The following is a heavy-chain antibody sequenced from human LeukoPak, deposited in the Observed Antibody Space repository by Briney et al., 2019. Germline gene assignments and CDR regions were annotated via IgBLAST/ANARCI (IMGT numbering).Heavy chain of an antibody. D-gene: IGHD6-6*01. CDR3: ARLVYYYYYYMDV. J-gene: IGHJ6*03. V-gene: IGHV4-39*01. CDR1: GGSISSSSYY. CDR2: IYYSGST. Sequence: HSETLSLTCTVSGGSISSSSYYWGWIRQPPGKGLEWIGSIYYSGSTYYNPSLKSRVTISVDTSKNQFSLKLSSVTAADTAVYYCARLVYYYYYYMDVWGKGTTVTISS.